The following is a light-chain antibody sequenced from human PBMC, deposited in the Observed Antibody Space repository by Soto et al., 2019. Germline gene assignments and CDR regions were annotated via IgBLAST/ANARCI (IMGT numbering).Light chain of an antibody. CDR3: QQRSNWPGT. CDR2: DAS. J-gene: IGKJ3*01. V-gene: IGKV3-11*01. Sequence: EIVLTQSPATLSLSPGARATLSCRASQSVSSYLAWYQQKPGQAPRLLIDDASNRAPGIPASFSGSGSGTDFALTISSLEPEDYAVYYCQQRSNWPGTFGPGTKVDIK. CDR1: QSVSSY.